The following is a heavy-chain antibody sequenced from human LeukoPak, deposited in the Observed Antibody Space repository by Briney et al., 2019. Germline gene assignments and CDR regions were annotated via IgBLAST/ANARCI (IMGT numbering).Heavy chain of an antibody. Sequence: SQTLSLTCTVSGGSISSGSYYWSWIRQPAGKGLEWIGRIYTSGSTNYNPSLKSRVTISVDTSKNQFSLKLSSVTAADTAVYYCARVYPSYSWFDPWGQGTLVTVSS. D-gene: IGHD2-2*02. J-gene: IGHJ5*02. CDR1: GGSISSGSYY. CDR2: IYTSGST. V-gene: IGHV4-61*02. CDR3: ARVYPSYSWFDP.